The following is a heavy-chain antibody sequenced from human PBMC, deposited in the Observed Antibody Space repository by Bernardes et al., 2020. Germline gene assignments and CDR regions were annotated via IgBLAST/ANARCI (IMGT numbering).Heavy chain of an antibody. CDR1: GGSISSSSYY. CDR3: ASYCSSTSCPTGGWPYFDY. Sequence: SETLSLTCTVSGGSISSSSYYWGWIRQPPGKGLEWIGSIYYSGSTYYNPSLKSRVTISVDTSKNQFSLKLSSVTAADTAVYYCASYCSSTSCPTGGWPYFDYWGQGTLVTVSS. J-gene: IGHJ4*02. D-gene: IGHD2-2*01. CDR2: IYYSGST. V-gene: IGHV4-39*01.